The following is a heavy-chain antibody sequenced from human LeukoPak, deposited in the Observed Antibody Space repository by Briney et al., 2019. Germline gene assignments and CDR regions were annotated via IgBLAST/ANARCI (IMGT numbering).Heavy chain of an antibody. J-gene: IGHJ5*02. CDR3: ARRSVRGVIPS. V-gene: IGHV4-34*01. Sequence: SETLSLTCAVYGGSFSGYYWSWIRQPPGKGLEWIGEINHSGSTNYNPSLKSRVTISVDTSKNQFSLKLSSVTAADTAVYYCARRSVRGVIPSWGQGTLVTVSS. CDR1: GGSFSGYY. CDR2: INHSGST. D-gene: IGHD3-10*01.